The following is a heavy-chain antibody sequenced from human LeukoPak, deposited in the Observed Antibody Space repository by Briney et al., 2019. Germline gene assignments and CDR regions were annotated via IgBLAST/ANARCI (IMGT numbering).Heavy chain of an antibody. CDR2: IYYSGST. CDR3: ARVGDHFWNGYYGSQRGGYSYYYMDV. Sequence: PSETLSLTCTVSGGSVSSGSYYWSWIRQSPGRGLEWIGYIYYSGSTTYNPSLKSRVTISVDTSKNQFSLKLSSVTAADTAVYYCARVGDHFWNGYYGSQRGGYSYYYMDVWGKGTTVTVSS. V-gene: IGHV4-61*01. D-gene: IGHD3-3*02. CDR1: GGSVSSGSYY. J-gene: IGHJ6*03.